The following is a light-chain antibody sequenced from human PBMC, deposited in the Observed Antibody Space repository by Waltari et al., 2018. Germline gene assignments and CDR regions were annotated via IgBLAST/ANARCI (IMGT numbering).Light chain of an antibody. V-gene: IGLV2-14*01. CDR2: AVS. CDR1: SSHIGPHNS. J-gene: IGLJ1*01. Sequence: QSALTQPASVSGSPGHSITISCTGPSSHIGPHNSVSWYQEHPGTAPKLMVYAVSNRPSGVSTRFSGSKSGNTASLTISGLQAEDEADYYCSSYISSTTPYVFGTGTKVTVL. CDR3: SSYISSTTPYV.